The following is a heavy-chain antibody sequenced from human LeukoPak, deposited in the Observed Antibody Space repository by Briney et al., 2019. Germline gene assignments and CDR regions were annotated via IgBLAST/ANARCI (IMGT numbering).Heavy chain of an antibody. CDR2: ISGSATT. J-gene: IGHJ5*02. CDR3: AKSKEDCCGSFDP. CDR1: GFIVNTNY. V-gene: IGHV3-53*01. Sequence: GGSLRLSCAASGFIVNTNYMTWVRRAPGKGLEWVSAISGSATTYYADSVRGRFIISRDNSKNTLYLQMSSLRAEDTAVYYCAKSKEDCCGSFDPWGQGTLVTVSS. D-gene: IGHD2-15*01.